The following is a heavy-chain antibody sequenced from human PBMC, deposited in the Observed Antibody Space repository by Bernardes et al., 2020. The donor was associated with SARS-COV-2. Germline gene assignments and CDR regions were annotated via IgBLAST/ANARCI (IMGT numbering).Heavy chain of an antibody. CDR3: ARPISSTNRPDY. D-gene: IGHD2-2*01. Sequence: GGSLRLSCAASGFTFSSYWMHWVRQAPGKGLVWVARINSDGSSTSYADSVKGRFTISRDNAKNTLYRQMNSLRGEDTAVYYCARPISSTNRPDYWGPGILVTVSA. V-gene: IGHV3-74*01. CDR2: INSDGSST. CDR1: GFTFSSYW. J-gene: IGHJ4*02.